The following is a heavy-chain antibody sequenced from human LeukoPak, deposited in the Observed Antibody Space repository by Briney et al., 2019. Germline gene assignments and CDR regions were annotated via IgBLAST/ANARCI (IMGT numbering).Heavy chain of an antibody. Sequence: GGSLRLSCAASGFTFSSYAMHWVRQAPGKGLEWVAVISYDGSNKYYADSVKGRFTISRDNSKNTLYLQMNSLRAEDTAVYYCARGLKRGYYYDSSGKNFDYWGQGTLVTVSP. CDR1: GFTFSSYA. J-gene: IGHJ4*02. D-gene: IGHD3-22*01. CDR2: ISYDGSNK. V-gene: IGHV3-30*04. CDR3: ARGLKRGYYYDSSGKNFDY.